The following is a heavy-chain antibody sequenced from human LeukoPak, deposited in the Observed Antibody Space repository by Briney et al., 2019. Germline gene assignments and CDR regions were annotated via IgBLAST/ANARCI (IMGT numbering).Heavy chain of an antibody. D-gene: IGHD5-24*01. CDR3: ARDKEMATMSPYYYYYGMDV. V-gene: IGHV1-69*13. CDR1: GGTFSSYA. CDR2: IIPIFGTA. Sequence: SVKVSCKASGGTFSSYAISWVRQAPGQGLEWMGGIIPIFGTANYAQKFQGRVTITADESTSTAYMELSSLRSEDTAVYYCARDKEMATMSPYYYYYGMDVWGQGTTVIVSS. J-gene: IGHJ6*02.